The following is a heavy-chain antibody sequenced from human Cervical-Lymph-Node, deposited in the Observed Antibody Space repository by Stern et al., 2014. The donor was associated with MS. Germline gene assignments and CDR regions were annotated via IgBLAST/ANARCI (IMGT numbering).Heavy chain of an antibody. CDR3: AGGTVAGLFDF. CDR1: GGSINIGDYY. CDR2: IYNIGST. J-gene: IGHJ4*02. V-gene: IGHV4-31*03. Sequence: QVQLVQSGPGLVKPSQTLSLTCTVSGGSINIGDYYWIWIRHLPGKCLEWIGYIYNIGSTSYNPTLKSRVSISVDTSKNQFSLNLNSVAAADTAVYYCAGGTVAGLFDFWGQGTLVTVSS. D-gene: IGHD6-19*01.